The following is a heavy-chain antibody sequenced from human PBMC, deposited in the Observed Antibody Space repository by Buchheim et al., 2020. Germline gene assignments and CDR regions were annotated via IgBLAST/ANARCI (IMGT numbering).Heavy chain of an antibody. CDR1: GFTFSSYG. Sequence: QVQLVESGGGVVQPGRSLRLSCAASGFTFSSYGMHWVRQAPGKGLEWVAVIWYDGSNKYYADSVKGRFTISRDNSKNTLYLQMNSLRAEDTAVYYCARNAYYYDSSGYFNLDYWGQGTL. D-gene: IGHD3-22*01. J-gene: IGHJ4*02. CDR2: IWYDGSNK. V-gene: IGHV3-33*01. CDR3: ARNAYYYDSSGYFNLDY.